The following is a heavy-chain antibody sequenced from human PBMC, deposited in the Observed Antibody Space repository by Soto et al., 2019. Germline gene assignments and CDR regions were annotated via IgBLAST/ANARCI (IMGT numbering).Heavy chain of an antibody. CDR2: IYYSGST. J-gene: IGHJ6*02. CDR3: ARDLRYDDSSGYYYYYYGMDV. CDR1: GGSISSGGYY. Sequence: SETLSLTCTVSGGSISSGGYYWSWIRQHPGKGLEWIGYIYYSGSTYYNPSLKSRVTISVDTSKNQFSLKLSSVTAADTAVYYCARDLRYDDSSGYYYYYYGMDVWGQGTTVTASS. V-gene: IGHV4-31*03. D-gene: IGHD3-22*01.